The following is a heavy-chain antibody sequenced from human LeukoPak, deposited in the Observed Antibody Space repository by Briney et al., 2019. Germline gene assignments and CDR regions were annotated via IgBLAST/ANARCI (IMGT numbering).Heavy chain of an antibody. Sequence: SETLSLTCTVSGGSISTSNYYWGWIRQPPGKGLEWIGEINHSGSTNYNPSLKSRVTISVDTSKNQFSLKLSSVTAADTAVYYCARVPKTYYDFWSGLNHDAFDIWGQGTMVTVSS. CDR3: ARVPKTYYDFWSGLNHDAFDI. J-gene: IGHJ3*02. CDR2: INHSGST. CDR1: GGSISTSNYY. D-gene: IGHD3-3*01. V-gene: IGHV4-39*07.